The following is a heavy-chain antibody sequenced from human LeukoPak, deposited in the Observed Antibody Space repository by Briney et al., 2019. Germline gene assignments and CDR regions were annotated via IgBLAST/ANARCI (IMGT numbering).Heavy chain of an antibody. D-gene: IGHD2-15*01. V-gene: IGHV3-23*01. CDR1: GFTFSTYA. CDR2: ISGSGVST. Sequence: GGSLRLSCAASGFTFSTYAMSWVRQAPGKGLEWVASISGSGVSTYYADSVKGGFTISRDNSKDTLYLQMNSLRVEDTAAYYCARRYCSGGSCYTRYYGMDVWGQGSTVAVSS. CDR3: ARRYCSGGSCYTRYYGMDV. J-gene: IGHJ6*02.